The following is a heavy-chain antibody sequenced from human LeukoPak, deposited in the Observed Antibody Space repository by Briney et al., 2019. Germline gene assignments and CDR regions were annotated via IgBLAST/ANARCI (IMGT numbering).Heavy chain of an antibody. V-gene: IGHV1-3*01. J-gene: IGHJ5*02. CDR1: GYTFTSYA. D-gene: IGHD6-19*01. CDR2: INAGNGNT. Sequence: ASVKVSCKASGYTFTSYAMHWVRQAPGQRLEWMGWINAGNGNTKYSQKFQGRVTMTTDTSTSTAYMELRSLRSDDTAVYYCARSTSFLYSSGWYWFDPWGQGTLVTVSS. CDR3: ARSTSFLYSSGWYWFDP.